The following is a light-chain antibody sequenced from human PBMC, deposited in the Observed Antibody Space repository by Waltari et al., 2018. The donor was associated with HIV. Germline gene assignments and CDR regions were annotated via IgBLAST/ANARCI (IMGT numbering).Light chain of an antibody. CDR2: DIN. CDR1: HSNFGTAF. Sequence: QSALTQQPPSVSAAPAQTVTLSLSGGHSNFGTAFAGWNQNRPGKAPRPPIYDINKRPLGIPERFSACKSGTSATLGITGLQTGDEGDYYCGTWDARLSAGVFGSGTKVF. V-gene: IGLV1-51*01. J-gene: IGLJ1*01. CDR3: GTWDARLSAGVFGSGTKV.